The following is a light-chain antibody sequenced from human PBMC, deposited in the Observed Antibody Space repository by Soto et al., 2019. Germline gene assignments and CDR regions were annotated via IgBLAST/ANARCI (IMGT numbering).Light chain of an antibody. J-gene: IGKJ1*01. CDR1: QSVSSN. CDR3: QQYNNWPGT. Sequence: EIVMTQSPGTLSLSPGERATLSCRASQSVSSNLAWYQQKTGQAPRLLIYGASTRATGIPARFSGSGSGTEFTLTISSLQSEDFAVYYCQQYNNWPGTFGQGTKVEIK. CDR2: GAS. V-gene: IGKV3-15*01.